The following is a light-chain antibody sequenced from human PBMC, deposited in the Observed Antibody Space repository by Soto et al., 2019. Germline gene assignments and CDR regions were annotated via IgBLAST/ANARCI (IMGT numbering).Light chain of an antibody. J-gene: IGKJ5*01. CDR3: QQLYTLPFT. CDR1: QDIRSD. CDR2: AAS. Sequence: AIQLTQSPSSVSACVGDVFAIACLAGQDIRSDLGWYQHKPGKAPRLLIHAASSLQSGVPSRFSGSGSGTEFTLTISGLLPEDFAAYHCQQLYTLPFTFGQGTRLEIK. V-gene: IGKV1-6*01.